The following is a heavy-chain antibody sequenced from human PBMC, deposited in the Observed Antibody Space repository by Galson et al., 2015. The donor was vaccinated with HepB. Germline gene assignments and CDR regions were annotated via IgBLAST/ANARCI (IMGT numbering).Heavy chain of an antibody. V-gene: IGHV3-7*03. Sequence: SLRLSCAASGFTFSSYWMSWVRQAPGKGLEWVAKIKQDGSEKYYVDTVKGRFTISRDNAKNSLYLQMNSLRSEDTAVYYCARLESVQYYYYGMDVWGQGTPVTVSS. D-gene: IGHD3-3*01. CDR3: ARLESVQYYYYGMDV. J-gene: IGHJ6*02. CDR1: GFTFSSYW. CDR2: IKQDGSEK.